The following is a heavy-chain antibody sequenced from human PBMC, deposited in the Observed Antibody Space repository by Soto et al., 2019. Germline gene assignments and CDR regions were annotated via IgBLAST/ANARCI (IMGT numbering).Heavy chain of an antibody. Sequence: GGSLRLSCAASGFTFSSYAMHWVRQAPGKGLEWVAVISYDGSNKYYADSVKGRFTISRDNSKNTLYLQMNSLRAEDTAVYYCARAGYSSSSPLDYWGQGTLVTVS. J-gene: IGHJ4*02. D-gene: IGHD6-6*01. V-gene: IGHV3-30-3*01. CDR3: ARAGYSSSSPLDY. CDR2: ISYDGSNK. CDR1: GFTFSSYA.